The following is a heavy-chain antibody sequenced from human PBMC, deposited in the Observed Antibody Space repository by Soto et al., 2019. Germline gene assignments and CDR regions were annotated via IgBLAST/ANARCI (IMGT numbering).Heavy chain of an antibody. Sequence: QVQLVQSGAEVKKPGSSVKVSCKASGGTFSSYTISWVRQAPGQGLEWMGRIIPILGIANYAQKFQVRVTITADKSTSTAYMELSSLRSEDTAVYYCARVGIAAAGISGMDVWGQGTTVTVSS. J-gene: IGHJ6*02. CDR3: ARVGIAAAGISGMDV. V-gene: IGHV1-69*02. CDR2: IIPILGIA. CDR1: GGTFSSYT. D-gene: IGHD6-13*01.